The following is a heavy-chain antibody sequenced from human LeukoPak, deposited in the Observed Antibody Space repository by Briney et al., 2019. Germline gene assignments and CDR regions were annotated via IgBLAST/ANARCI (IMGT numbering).Heavy chain of an antibody. CDR2: LIPLFGTA. D-gene: IGHD1-26*01. V-gene: IGHV1-69*06. CDR3: TRSGDLTPLHS. CDR1: GDTFSFINYS. J-gene: IGHJ4*02. Sequence: GSSVKVSCKASGDTFSFINYSITWVRQAPGQGLEWMGGLIPLFGTAAYAQKFQGRVTITADKSTTTVYMDLSSLTSEDTALYYCTRSGDLTPLHSWGQGTLVTVSS.